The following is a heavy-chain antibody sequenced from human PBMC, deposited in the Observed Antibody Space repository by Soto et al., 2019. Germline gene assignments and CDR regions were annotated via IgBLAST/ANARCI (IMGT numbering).Heavy chain of an antibody. CDR2: ISYDGSNK. J-gene: IGHJ5*02. V-gene: IGHV3-30-3*01. CDR1: GFTFSSYA. CDR3: ARETVAAAGTGGWFDP. D-gene: IGHD6-13*01. Sequence: QVQLVESGGGVVQPGRSLRLSCAASGFTFSSYAMYWVRQAPGKGLEWVAVISYDGSNKYYADSVKGRFTISRDNSKNTLYLQMNSLRAEDTAVYYCARETVAAAGTGGWFDPWGQGTLVTVSS.